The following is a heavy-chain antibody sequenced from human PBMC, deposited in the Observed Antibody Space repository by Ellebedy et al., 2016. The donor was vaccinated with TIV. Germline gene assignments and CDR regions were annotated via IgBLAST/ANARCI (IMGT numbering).Heavy chain of an antibody. CDR3: ARAPWSTDYYFDY. D-gene: IGHD2-2*01. Sequence: FTFRRDNAKNSLYLQMNSLRAEDTAVYYCARAPWSTDYYFDYWGQGTLVTVSS. V-gene: IGHV3-11*05. J-gene: IGHJ4*02.